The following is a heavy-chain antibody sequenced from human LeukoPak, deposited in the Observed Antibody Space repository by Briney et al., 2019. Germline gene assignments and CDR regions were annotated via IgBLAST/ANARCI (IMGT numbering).Heavy chain of an antibody. CDR2: IIPIFGIA. Sequence: ASVKVSCKASGCTFTSYAISWVRQAPGQGLEWMGRIIPIFGIANYAQKFQGRVTITADKSTSTAYMELSSLRSEDTAVYYCARDQDYYDSSGYLGYWGQGTLVTVSS. CDR1: GCTFTSYA. CDR3: ARDQDYYDSSGYLGY. V-gene: IGHV1-69*10. J-gene: IGHJ4*02. D-gene: IGHD3-22*01.